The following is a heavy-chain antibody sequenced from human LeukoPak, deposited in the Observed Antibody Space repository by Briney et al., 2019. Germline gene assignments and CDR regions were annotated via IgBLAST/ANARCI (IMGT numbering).Heavy chain of an antibody. CDR2: IIPIFGTA. CDR1: GGTFSSYA. J-gene: IGHJ3*02. Sequence: VASVKVSCKASGGTFSSYAISWVRQAPGQGLEWMGGIIPIFGTANYAQKFQGRVTITADESTSTAYMELSSLRSEDTAVYYCASSSIVVVITNAFDIWGQGTMVTVSS. CDR3: ASSSIVVVITNAFDI. D-gene: IGHD3-22*01. V-gene: IGHV1-69*13.